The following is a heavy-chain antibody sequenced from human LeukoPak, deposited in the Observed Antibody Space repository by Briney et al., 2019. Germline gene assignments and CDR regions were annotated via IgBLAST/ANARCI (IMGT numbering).Heavy chain of an antibody. Sequence: GGSLRPSCAASGFTFSSYWMSWVRQAPGKGLEWVASIKQDGSEKYYVDSVKGRFTISRDNAKNSLYLQMNSLRAEDTALYYCARAPGEGWFDPWGQGTLVTVTS. CDR3: ARAPGEGWFDP. D-gene: IGHD4-17*01. CDR2: IKQDGSEK. V-gene: IGHV3-7*01. J-gene: IGHJ5*02. CDR1: GFTFSSYW.